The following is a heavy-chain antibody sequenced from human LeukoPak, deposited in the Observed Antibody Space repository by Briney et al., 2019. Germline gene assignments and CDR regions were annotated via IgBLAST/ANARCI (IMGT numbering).Heavy chain of an antibody. CDR2: IIPIFGTA. CDR1: GGTFSSYA. CDR3: ARGTPAGTWWGDSDNGFDI. V-gene: IGHV1-69*13. D-gene: IGHD1/OR15-1a*01. J-gene: IGHJ3*02. Sequence: SVKVSCKASGGTFSSYAINWVRQAPGQGLEWMGGIIPIFGTANYAQKFQGRVTITADESTGTAYMELSSLRSEDTAVYYCARGTPAGTWWGDSDNGFDIWGQGTMVTVSS.